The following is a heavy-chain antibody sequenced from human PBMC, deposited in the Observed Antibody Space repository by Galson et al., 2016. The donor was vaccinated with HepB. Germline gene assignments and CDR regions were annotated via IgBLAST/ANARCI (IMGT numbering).Heavy chain of an antibody. CDR2: IYWDADK. V-gene: IGHV2-5*02. CDR1: GFSLRASGVG. CDR3: AHFSGGGYRVGRAFDF. D-gene: IGHD6-19*01. J-gene: IGHJ3*01. Sequence: PALVPPTQTLPLTCTFSGFSLRASGVGVGWIRQPPGKALEWLAPIYWDADKHYSPSLKSRLTITKDTSKNQLVLTMTNMDPVDTATYDCAHFSGGGYRVGRAFDFWGQGTMVTVSS.